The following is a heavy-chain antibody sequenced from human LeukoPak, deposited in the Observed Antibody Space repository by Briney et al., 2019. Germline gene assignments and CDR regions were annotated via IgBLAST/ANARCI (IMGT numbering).Heavy chain of an antibody. V-gene: IGHV1-69*13. CDR3: ATTNKQTGFLYYYMDV. J-gene: IGHJ6*03. CDR1: GGTFSSYA. D-gene: IGHD1-14*01. CDR2: IIPIFGTA. Sequence: GASVKVSCKASGGTFSSYAISWVRQAPGQGLEWMGGIIPIFGTANYAQKFQGRVTITADESTSTAYMELSSLRSEDTAVYYCATTNKQTGFLYYYMDVWGIGTTVTVSS.